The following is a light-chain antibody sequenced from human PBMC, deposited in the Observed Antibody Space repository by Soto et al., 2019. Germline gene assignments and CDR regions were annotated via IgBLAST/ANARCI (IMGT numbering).Light chain of an antibody. J-gene: IGKJ4*01. CDR2: GAS. CDR1: QSVSSN. Sequence: DRLRWQSQDTMSVSPGERATLSCRASQSVSSNLAWYQQKPGQAPSLLIYGASTRATGTPARFSGSGSGTEFTLTISSLQSEDFAVYYCQQYIRLLLTFGGGSNVAIK. CDR3: QQYIRLLLT. V-gene: IGKV3-15*01.